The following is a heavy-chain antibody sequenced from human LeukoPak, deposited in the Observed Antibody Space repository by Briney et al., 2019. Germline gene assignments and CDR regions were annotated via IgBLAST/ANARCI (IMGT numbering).Heavy chain of an antibody. CDR2: VHYSGGT. J-gene: IGHJ6*03. CDR1: GGSISSTNYF. Sequence: SETLSLTCTVSGGSISSTNYFWGCIRQPPGKGLEWIGSVHYSGGTYYNPSLKSRVTMSVDTAKNQFSLKLTSVTAADTAVYYCARNTVTKNLYYYYYMDVWGKGTTVTVSS. CDR3: ARNTVTKNLYYYYYMDV. V-gene: IGHV4-39*01. D-gene: IGHD4-17*01.